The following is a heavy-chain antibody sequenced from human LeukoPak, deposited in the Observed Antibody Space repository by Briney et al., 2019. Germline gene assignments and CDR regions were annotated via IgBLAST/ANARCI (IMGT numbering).Heavy chain of an antibody. Sequence: GGSLRLSCAASGFTFSNSWMSWVRQAPGKGLEWVGRIKSKSDGGTSEYAAPVKGRFTISRDDSKNTLYLQMNSLKTEDTAVYYCTTVLIYGVVVTASPLDYWGQGTLVTVSS. CDR3: TTVLIYGVVVTASPLDY. J-gene: IGHJ4*02. CDR1: GFTFSNSW. D-gene: IGHD2-21*02. V-gene: IGHV3-15*01. CDR2: IKSKSDGGTS.